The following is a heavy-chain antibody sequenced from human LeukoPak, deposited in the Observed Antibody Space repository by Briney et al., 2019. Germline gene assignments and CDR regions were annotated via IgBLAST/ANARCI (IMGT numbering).Heavy chain of an antibody. J-gene: IGHJ4*02. D-gene: IGHD3-3*01. CDR3: VRDRSELPFDS. V-gene: IGHV1-24*01. CDR2: FDPEDGET. CDR1: GYTLTELS. Sequence: ASVKVSCKVSGYTLTELSMHWVRQAPGKGLEWMGGFDPEDGETIYAQKFQGRVTMTEDTSTDTAYMELSRLRSDDTALYYCVRDRSELPFDSWGQGTLVTVSS.